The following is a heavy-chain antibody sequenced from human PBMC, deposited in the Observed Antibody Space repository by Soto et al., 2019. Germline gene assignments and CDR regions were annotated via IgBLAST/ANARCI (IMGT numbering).Heavy chain of an antibody. J-gene: IGHJ5*02. CDR2: IYNGRT. CDR1: GDSISSGDYY. CDR3: ASAALRFLEWPVLGT. D-gene: IGHD3-3*01. V-gene: IGHV4-31*03. Sequence: TLSLKCTVSGDSISSGDYYWSWIRQLPGKGLEWIGYIYNGRTYYNPSLESRVTISVDTSKNQFSLKLSSVTAADTAIYYCASAALRFLEWPVLGTWGQGTLVTVSS.